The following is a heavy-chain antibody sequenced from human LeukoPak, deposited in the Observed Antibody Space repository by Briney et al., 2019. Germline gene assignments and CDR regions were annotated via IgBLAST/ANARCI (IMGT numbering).Heavy chain of an antibody. CDR3: ARDLVGPDTEYNWFDP. Sequence: SETLSLTCTVSGGSISSGGYYWSWIRQHPGKGLEWIGYIYYSGSTYYNPSLKSRVTISVDTSKNQFSLKLSSVTAADTAVYYCARDLVGPDTEYNWFDPWGQGTLVTVSS. CDR1: GGSISSGGYY. V-gene: IGHV4-31*03. J-gene: IGHJ5*02. CDR2: IYYSGST. D-gene: IGHD2-15*01.